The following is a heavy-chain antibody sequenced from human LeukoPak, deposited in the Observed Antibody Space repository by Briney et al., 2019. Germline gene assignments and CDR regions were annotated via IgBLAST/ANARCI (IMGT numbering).Heavy chain of an antibody. D-gene: IGHD3-10*01. J-gene: IGHJ4*02. CDR2: ITRDGAYT. V-gene: IGHV3-43*01. Sequence: GGSLRLSCAASGFTFYEYTMHWVRQAPGKGLEWVSLITRDGAYTFYADSVKGRFTISRDNAKNSLYLQMNSLRAEDTAVYYCAREGYYGSGRLDYWGQGTLVTVSS. CDR1: GFTFYEYT. CDR3: AREGYYGSGRLDY.